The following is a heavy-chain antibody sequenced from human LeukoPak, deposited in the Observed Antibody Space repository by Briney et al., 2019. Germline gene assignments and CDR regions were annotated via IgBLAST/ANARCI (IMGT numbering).Heavy chain of an antibody. CDR1: GFTFSSYS. Sequence: RAGGSLRLSCAASGFTFSSYSMNWVRQAPGKGLEWVSYISASSSTIYYADSVKGRFTISRDNSKNSLYLQMNSLRTEDTALYYCGKDIVATGAIDYWGQGTLVTVSS. V-gene: IGHV3-48*04. J-gene: IGHJ4*02. CDR3: GKDIVATGAIDY. CDR2: ISASSSTI. D-gene: IGHD6-13*01.